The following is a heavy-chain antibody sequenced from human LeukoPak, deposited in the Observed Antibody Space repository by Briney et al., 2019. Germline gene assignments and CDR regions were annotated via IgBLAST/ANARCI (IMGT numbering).Heavy chain of an antibody. J-gene: IGHJ4*02. CDR2: IYHTGST. V-gene: IGHV4-59*01. CDR3: ASAGASSGYSPLHY. CDR1: GGSIAENHYY. D-gene: IGHD3-22*01. Sequence: SETLSLTCSVSGGSIAENHYYWSWIRQPPGKGLECIGYIYHTGSTSYNPSLKSRVTISVDTSKNQFSLKLSSVTGADTAVYYCASAGASSGYSPLHYWGQGTLVTVSS.